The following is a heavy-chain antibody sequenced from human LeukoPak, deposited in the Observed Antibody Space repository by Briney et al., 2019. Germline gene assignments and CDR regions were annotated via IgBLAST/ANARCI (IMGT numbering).Heavy chain of an antibody. CDR2: ISGSGGST. J-gene: IGHJ4*02. D-gene: IGHD3-3*01. V-gene: IGHV3-23*01. Sequence: GGSLRLSCAASGFTFSSCAMSWVRQAPGKGLEWVSIISGSGGSTYHADSVKGRFTISRDNSKNTLHLQMNSLRPEDTAVYYCAKGKYNCDFWSGYDYWGQGTLVTVSS. CDR1: GFTFSSCA. CDR3: AKGKYNCDFWSGYDY.